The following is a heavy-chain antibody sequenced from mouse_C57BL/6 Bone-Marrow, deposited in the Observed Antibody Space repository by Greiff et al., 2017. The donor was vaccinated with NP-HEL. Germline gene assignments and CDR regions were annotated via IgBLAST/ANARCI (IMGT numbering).Heavy chain of an antibody. CDR1: GYTFTSYG. Sequence: VKLQESGAELARPGASVKLSCKASGYTFTSYGISWVKQRTGQGLEWIGEIYPRSGNTYYNEKFKGKATLTADKSSSTAYMELRSLTSEDSAVYFCARDIYYYGSRFAYWGQGTLVTVSA. CDR2: IYPRSGNT. D-gene: IGHD1-1*01. V-gene: IGHV1-81*01. J-gene: IGHJ3*01. CDR3: ARDIYYYGSRFAY.